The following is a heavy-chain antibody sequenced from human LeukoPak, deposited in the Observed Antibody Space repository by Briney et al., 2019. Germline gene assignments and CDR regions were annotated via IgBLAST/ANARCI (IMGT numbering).Heavy chain of an antibody. CDR3: AKSGRRRDAAYYYYYMDV. D-gene: IGHD1-14*01. J-gene: IGHJ6*03. CDR1: GFTFSSYS. CDR2: IRYDGSNK. Sequence: PGGSLRLSCAASGFTFSSYSMQWVRQAPGKGLEWVAIIRYDGSNKYYADSVKGRFTISRDNSKNTLYLQMNSLRAEDTAVYYCAKSGRRRDAAYYYYYMDVWGKGTTVTVSS. V-gene: IGHV3-30*02.